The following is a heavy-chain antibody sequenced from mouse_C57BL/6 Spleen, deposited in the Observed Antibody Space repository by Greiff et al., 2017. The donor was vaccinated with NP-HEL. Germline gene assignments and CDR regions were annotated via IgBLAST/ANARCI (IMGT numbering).Heavy chain of an antibody. D-gene: IGHD4-1*01. Sequence: EVHLVESEGGLVQPGSSMKLSCTASGFTFSDYYMAWVRQVPEKGLEWVANINYDGSSTYYLDSLKSRFIISRDNAKNILYLQMSSLKSEDTATYYCARDRTGTGFDYWGQGTTLTVSS. CDR2: INYDGSST. V-gene: IGHV5-16*01. J-gene: IGHJ2*01. CDR3: ARDRTGTGFDY. CDR1: GFTFSDYY.